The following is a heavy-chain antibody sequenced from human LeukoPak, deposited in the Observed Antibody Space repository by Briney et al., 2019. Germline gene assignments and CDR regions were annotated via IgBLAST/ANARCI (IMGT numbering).Heavy chain of an antibody. V-gene: IGHV4-31*03. CDR1: GGSISSGGYY. CDR2: IYYSGST. D-gene: IGHD5-24*01. CDR3: ARDRGGGYNWIDY. J-gene: IGHJ4*02. Sequence: SETLSLTCTVSGGSISSGGYYWSWIRQHPGKGLEWIGYIYYSGSTYYNPSLKSRVTISVDTSKNQFSLKLSSVTAADTAVYYCARDRGGGYNWIDYWGQGTLVTVSS.